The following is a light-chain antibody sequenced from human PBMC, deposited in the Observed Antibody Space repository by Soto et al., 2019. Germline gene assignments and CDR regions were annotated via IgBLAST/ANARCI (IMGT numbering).Light chain of an antibody. Sequence: QSALTQPRSVSGSPGQSVTISCTGTSNDVGGYNFVSWYQQHPGKVPKLFIYDVSRRPSGVPDRFSGSKSGNTASLTISGLPDEDEADYYCSSYAGIYTLVFGGGTKLTVL. V-gene: IGLV2-11*01. CDR1: SNDVGGYNF. J-gene: IGLJ2*01. CDR2: DVS. CDR3: SSYAGIYTLV.